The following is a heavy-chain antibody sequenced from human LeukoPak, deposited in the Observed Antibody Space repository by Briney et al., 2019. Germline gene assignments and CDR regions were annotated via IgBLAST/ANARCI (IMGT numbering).Heavy chain of an antibody. CDR2: INPNSGGT. J-gene: IGHJ5*02. CDR3: ARDKLGLGELSLYDQ. Sequence: ASVQVSCKASGHTFTGYYMHWVRQAPGQGLEWMGWINPNSGGTNYAQKFQGRVTMTRDTSISTAYMELSSLRSDDTAVYYCARDKLGLGELSLYDQWGQGTLVTAFS. D-gene: IGHD3-16*02. CDR1: GHTFTGYY. V-gene: IGHV1-2*02.